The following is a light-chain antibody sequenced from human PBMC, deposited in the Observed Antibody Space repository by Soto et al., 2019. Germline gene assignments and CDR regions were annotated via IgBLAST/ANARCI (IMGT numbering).Light chain of an antibody. CDR3: QQYGSSPPT. J-gene: IGKJ1*01. V-gene: IGKV3-20*01. CDR2: GAS. CDR1: QSVSSSY. Sequence: EIVFTQSPGTLSLSPGEGATLSCSASQSVSSSYLAWYQQKPGQAPRLLIYGASSRATGIPDRFSGSGSGTDFTLTISRLEPEDFAVYYCQQYGSSPPTFGQGTKVDIK.